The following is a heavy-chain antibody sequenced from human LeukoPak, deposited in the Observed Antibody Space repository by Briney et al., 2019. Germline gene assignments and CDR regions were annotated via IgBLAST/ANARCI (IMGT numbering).Heavy chain of an antibody. CDR2: IIPIFGTA. D-gene: IGHD2-2*01. CDR1: GGTFSSYA. J-gene: IGHJ6*03. CDR3: ARSRYGSTSTNYYMDV. Sequence: SVKVSCKASGGTFSSYAISWARQAPGQGLEWMGGIIPIFGTANYAQKFQGGVTITADESTSTAYMELSSLRSEDTAVYYCARSRYGSTSTNYYMDVWGKGTTVTVSS. V-gene: IGHV1-69*01.